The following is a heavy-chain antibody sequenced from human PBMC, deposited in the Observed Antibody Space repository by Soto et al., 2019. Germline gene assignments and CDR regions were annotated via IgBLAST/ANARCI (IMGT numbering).Heavy chain of an antibody. Sequence: ASLKVSCKASGYTFTSYVISWVRQAPGQGLERMGWISAYNGNTYYAQRLQGRVTMTTDTSTSTAYMELRSLRSDDTAVYYCARENPYYDFWSGYYESYCYYYYMDVWGKGTTVNVSS. V-gene: IGHV1-18*01. D-gene: IGHD3-3*01. CDR2: ISAYNGNT. CDR3: ARENPYYDFWSGYYESYCYYYYMDV. J-gene: IGHJ6*03. CDR1: GYTFTSYV.